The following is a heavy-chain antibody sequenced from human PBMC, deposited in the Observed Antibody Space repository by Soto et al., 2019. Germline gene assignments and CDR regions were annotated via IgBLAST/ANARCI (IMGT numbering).Heavy chain of an antibody. Sequence: ESLKIYWVGSGFTFHGSTLHWVRQASGKGLEWIGLISIKPNNYATVYAASVTGRFTISRDDSNNTAYLQMNSLKTEDTAVYYCVRAYENSNYYFDHWGRGTLVTVSS. CDR3: VRAYENSNYYFDH. J-gene: IGHJ4*02. V-gene: IGHV3-73*01. D-gene: IGHD3-22*01. CDR2: ISIKPNNYAT. CDR1: GFTFHGST.